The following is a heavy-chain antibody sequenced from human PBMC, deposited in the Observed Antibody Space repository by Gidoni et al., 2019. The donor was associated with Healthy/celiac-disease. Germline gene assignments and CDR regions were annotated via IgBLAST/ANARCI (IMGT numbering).Heavy chain of an antibody. V-gene: IGHV3-23*01. CDR2: ISGSGGST. D-gene: IGHD4-17*01. CDR1: GFTFSSYA. J-gene: IGHJ2*01. Sequence: EVQLLESGGGLVQPGGSLRLSCAASGFTFSSYAMSWDRQAPGKGLEWVSAISGSGGSTYYADSVKGLFTISRDNSKNTLYLQMNSLRAEDTAVYYCAKDSDYGGNSDLWGRGTLVTVSS. CDR3: AKDSDYGGNSDL.